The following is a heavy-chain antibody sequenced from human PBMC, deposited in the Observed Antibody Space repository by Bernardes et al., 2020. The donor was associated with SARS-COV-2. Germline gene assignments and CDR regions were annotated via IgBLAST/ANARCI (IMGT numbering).Heavy chain of an antibody. CDR2: IKGDGSQR. CDR3: TTPATLRFLEWLSDFDY. CDR1: GFIFSSYW. V-gene: IGHV3-7*03. D-gene: IGHD3-3*01. Sequence: GGSLRLSCAASGFIFSSYWMSWVRQAPGKGLEWVANIKGDGSQRSSVDFVRGRFTISRDNAKNLLYLQMNSLRAEDTAVYYCTTPATLRFLEWLSDFDYWGQGTLVTVSS. J-gene: IGHJ4*02.